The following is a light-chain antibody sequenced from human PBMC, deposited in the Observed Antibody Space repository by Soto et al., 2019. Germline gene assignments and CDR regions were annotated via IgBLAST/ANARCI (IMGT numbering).Light chain of an antibody. CDR2: WAS. Sequence: DIVMTQSPDFLAVSLGERATINCKSSQSVLYSANNKDHLAWYQQRPRQPPKLLISWASTRESGVPDRFSGSGSGTDFTLTISSLQAEDVAVYYCQQSYSAPWTFGQGTKVEI. J-gene: IGKJ1*01. CDR1: QSVLYSANNKDH. CDR3: QQSYSAPWT. V-gene: IGKV4-1*01.